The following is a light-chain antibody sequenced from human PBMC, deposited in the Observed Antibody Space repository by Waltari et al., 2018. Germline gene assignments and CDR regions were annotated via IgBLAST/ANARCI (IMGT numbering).Light chain of an antibody. CDR1: KLEDKY. CDR3: QAWDSSTAGVV. CDR2: QDS. V-gene: IGLV3-1*01. Sequence: SYELTQPPSVSVSPGQTASITCSGDKLEDKYACWYQQKPGQSPVLVIYQDSKRPSGIPERFPGSNSGNTATLTISGTQAMDEADYYCQAWDSSTAGVVFGGGTQLTVL. J-gene: IGLJ2*01.